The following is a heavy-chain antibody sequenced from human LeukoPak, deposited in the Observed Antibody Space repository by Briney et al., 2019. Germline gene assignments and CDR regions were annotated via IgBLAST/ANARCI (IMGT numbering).Heavy chain of an antibody. CDR1: GDTVSSNTAA. V-gene: IGHV6-1*01. J-gene: IGHJ6*02. Sequence: SQTLSLTCAISGDTVSSNTAAWNWIRQSPSRGLEWLGRTYYRSKWNTDYAASVQNRMTINPDTSTNQFSLQLKSATPEDTAVYYCSRQRSTSTYYFGLDVWGQGTTVTVSS. CDR2: TYYRSKWNT. D-gene: IGHD6-6*01. CDR3: SRQRSTSTYYFGLDV.